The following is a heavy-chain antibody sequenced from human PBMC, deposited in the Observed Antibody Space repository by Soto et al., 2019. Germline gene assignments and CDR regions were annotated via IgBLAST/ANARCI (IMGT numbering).Heavy chain of an antibody. CDR1: GFTVSSNY. D-gene: IGHD5-18*01. CDR3: ARDRAMAYSGGYYYYYGMDV. CDR2: IYSGGST. J-gene: IGHJ6*02. V-gene: IGHV3-53*04. Sequence: HPGGSLRLSCAASGFTVSSNYMSWVRQAPGKGLEWVSVIYSGGSTYYADSVKGRFTISRHNSKNTLYLQMNSLRAEDTAVYYCARDRAMAYSGGYYYYYGMDVWGQGTTVTVSS.